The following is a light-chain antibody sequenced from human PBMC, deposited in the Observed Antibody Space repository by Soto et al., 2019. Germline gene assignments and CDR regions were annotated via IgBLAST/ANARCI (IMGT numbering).Light chain of an antibody. J-gene: IGKJ1*01. Sequence: DIQMTQSPSSLSGSIGDRVTITCRASQGISNFLAWYQQKPGKVPKLLIYASSTLQSGVPSRFSGSGSGTDFTLTISSLQPEDVATYYCQKYNSDSWTFGQGTKVEIK. CDR1: QGISNF. CDR2: ASS. CDR3: QKYNSDSWT. V-gene: IGKV1-27*01.